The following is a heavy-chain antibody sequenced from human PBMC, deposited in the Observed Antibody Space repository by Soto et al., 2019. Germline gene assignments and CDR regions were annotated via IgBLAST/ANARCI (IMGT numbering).Heavy chain of an antibody. D-gene: IGHD2-8*02. Sequence: ASVKXSCKASGYTFTSYGVHWVRQAPGQRLEWMGWINAGNGNTKYSQKFQGRVTITRDTSASTAYMELSSLRSEDTAVYYCARDKITGRFDYWGQGTLVTVSS. CDR1: GYTFTSYG. V-gene: IGHV1-3*01. CDR3: ARDKITGRFDY. J-gene: IGHJ4*02. CDR2: INAGNGNT.